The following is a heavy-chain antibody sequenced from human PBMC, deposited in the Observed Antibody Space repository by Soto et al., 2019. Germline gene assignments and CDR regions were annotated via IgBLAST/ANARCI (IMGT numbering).Heavy chain of an antibody. CDR3: ARALTVTDYFDY. J-gene: IGHJ4*02. CDR1: GFPFRSYA. V-gene: IGHV3-33*01. D-gene: IGHD4-17*01. Sequence: PGGSLRLSCAASGFPFRSYAMHWVRQAPGKGLEWVAAVWSDGTNTYYADSVQGRFTIARNNSKNPLYLEMNSLRGEDTAVYYCARALTVTDYFDYWGQGALVTVSS. CDR2: VWSDGTNT.